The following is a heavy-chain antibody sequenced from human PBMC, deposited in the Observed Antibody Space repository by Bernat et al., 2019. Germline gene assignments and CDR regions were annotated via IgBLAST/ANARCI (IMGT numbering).Heavy chain of an antibody. CDR3: AGYGSLYYFDY. CDR2: ISSSSSYI. CDR1: GFTFSSYS. V-gene: IGHV3-21*01. J-gene: IGHJ4*02. D-gene: IGHD5-12*01. Sequence: EVQLVESGGGLVKPGGSLRLSCAASGFTFSSYSMNWVRQAPGKGLEWVSYISSSSSYISYADSVKGRFTISRDNAKNSLYLQMNSLRAEDTAVYYCAGYGSLYYFDYWGQGTLVTVSS.